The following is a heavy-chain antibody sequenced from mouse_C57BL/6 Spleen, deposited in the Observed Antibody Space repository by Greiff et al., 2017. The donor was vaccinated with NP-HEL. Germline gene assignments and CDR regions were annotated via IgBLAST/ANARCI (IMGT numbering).Heavy chain of an antibody. CDR1: GYTFTSYG. CDR3: ARSGYDYVYFGY. Sequence: QVQLQQSGAELARPGASVKLSCKASGYTFTSYGISWVKQRTGQGLEWIGEIYPRSGNTYYNEKFKGKATLTADKSSSTAYMELRSLTSEDSAVXFCARSGYDYVYFGYWGQGTTLTVSS. CDR2: IYPRSGNT. V-gene: IGHV1-81*01. J-gene: IGHJ2*01. D-gene: IGHD2-4*01.